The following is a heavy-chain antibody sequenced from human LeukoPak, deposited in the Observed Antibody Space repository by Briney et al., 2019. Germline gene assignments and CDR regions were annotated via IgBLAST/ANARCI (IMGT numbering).Heavy chain of an antibody. CDR3: ARSLHIAAAGAYHFDY. J-gene: IGHJ4*02. Sequence: PSETLSLTCTVSGGSISSSSYYWGWIRQPPGKWLEWIGSIYYSGSTYYNPSLKSRVTISVDTSKNQFSLKLSSVTAADTAVYYCARSLHIAAAGAYHFDYWGQGTLVTVSS. CDR1: GGSISSSSYY. D-gene: IGHD6-13*01. CDR2: IYYSGST. V-gene: IGHV4-39*01.